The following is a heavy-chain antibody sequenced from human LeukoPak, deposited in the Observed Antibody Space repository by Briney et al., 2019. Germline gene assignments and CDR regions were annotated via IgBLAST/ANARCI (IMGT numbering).Heavy chain of an antibody. CDR1: GFTFSSYA. J-gene: IGHJ5*02. CDR2: ISYDGSNK. D-gene: IGHD2-2*01. V-gene: IGHV3-30*01. Sequence: GSLRLSCAASGFTFSSYAMHWVRRAPGKGLEWVAVISYDGSNKYYADSVKGRFTISRDNSKNTLYLQMNSLRAEDTAVYYCARNSLPAARLKGNWFDPWGQGTLVTVSS. CDR3: ARNSLPAARLKGNWFDP.